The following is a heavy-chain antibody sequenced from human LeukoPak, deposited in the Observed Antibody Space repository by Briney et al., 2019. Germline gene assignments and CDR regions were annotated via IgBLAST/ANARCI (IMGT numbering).Heavy chain of an antibody. CDR2: ISSTTTYI. J-gene: IGHJ6*02. CDR3: ARDLVGDV. D-gene: IGHD6-6*01. CDR1: GFXLNNYI. Sequence: GGSLRLSCAASGFXLNNYIMKWVRQAPGRGLEWVSYISSTTTYIYYADSVKGRFTISRDNAKNSLYLQMNSLRAEDTAVYYCARDLVGDVWGQGTTVTVSS. V-gene: IGHV3-21*01.